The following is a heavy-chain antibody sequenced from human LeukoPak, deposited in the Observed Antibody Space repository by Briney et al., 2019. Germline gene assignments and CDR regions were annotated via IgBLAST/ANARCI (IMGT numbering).Heavy chain of an antibody. CDR2: INHSGST. CDR3: ARAEHCSSTSCSDYYGSGSHFYYFDY. D-gene: IGHD3-10*01. Sequence: SETLSLTCTVSRGSISSDSISSYYWSWIRQPPGKGLEWIGEINHSGSTNYNPSLKSRVTISVDTSKNQFSLKLSSVTAADTAVYYCARAEHCSSTSCSDYYGSGSHFYYFDYWGQGTLVTVSS. V-gene: IGHV4-39*07. J-gene: IGHJ4*02. CDR1: RGSISSDSISSYY.